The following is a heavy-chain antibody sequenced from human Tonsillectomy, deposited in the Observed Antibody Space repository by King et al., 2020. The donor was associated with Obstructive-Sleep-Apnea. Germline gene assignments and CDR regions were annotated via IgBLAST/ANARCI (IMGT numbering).Heavy chain of an antibody. Sequence: VQMVESGSELKKPGDSVKVSCKASGYTFTSYAMNWVRQAPGQGLEWMGWINTNTGNPTYAQGFTGRFVFSLDTSVSTAYLQISSLKAEDTAVYYCATFGFGELSVAFDIWGQGTMVTVSS. D-gene: IGHD3-10*01. J-gene: IGHJ3*02. CDR1: GYTFTSYA. CDR2: INTNTGNP. V-gene: IGHV7-4-1*02. CDR3: ATFGFGELSVAFDI.